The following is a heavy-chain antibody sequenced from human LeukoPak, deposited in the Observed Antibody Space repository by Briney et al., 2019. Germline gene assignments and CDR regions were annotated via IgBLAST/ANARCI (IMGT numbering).Heavy chain of an antibody. CDR3: ARDLMGWDLHYFDY. J-gene: IGHJ4*02. Sequence: GGSLRLSCAASGFTFSSYEMNWVRQAPGKGLEWVSYISSSGSTIYYADSVKGRFTISRDNAKNSLYLQMHSLRAEDTAVYYCARDLMGWDLHYFDYWGQGTLVTVSS. CDR2: ISSSGSTI. CDR1: GFTFSSYE. D-gene: IGHD1-26*01. V-gene: IGHV3-48*03.